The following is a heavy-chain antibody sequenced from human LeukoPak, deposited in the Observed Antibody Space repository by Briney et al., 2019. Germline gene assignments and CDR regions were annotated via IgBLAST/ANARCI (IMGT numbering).Heavy chain of an antibody. CDR2: IKQDGSEK. J-gene: IGHJ6*02. CDR3: ARDHDFWSGGYGMDV. V-gene: IGHV3-7*01. Sequence: GGSLRLSCAASGFTFSSYWMSWVRQAPGKGLEWVANIKQDGSEKYYVDSVKGRFTISRDNAKNSLYLQMNSLRAEDTAVYYCARDHDFWSGGYGMDVWGQGTTVTVSS. D-gene: IGHD3-3*01. CDR1: GFTFSSYW.